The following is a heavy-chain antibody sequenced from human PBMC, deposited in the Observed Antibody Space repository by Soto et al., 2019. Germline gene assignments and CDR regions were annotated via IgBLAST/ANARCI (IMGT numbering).Heavy chain of an antibody. V-gene: IGHV4-59*01. CDR1: GDSISSYY. Sequence: SETLSLTCTVSGDSISSYYWSWIRQPPGKGLEWVGYIYYSGSTDYNPSLKSRVTISLDTSKNQFSLKLSSVTAADTAVYYCARSNSGWYFDAFDIWGQGTMVTVSS. J-gene: IGHJ3*02. D-gene: IGHD6-19*01. CDR3: ARSNSGWYFDAFDI. CDR2: IYYSGST.